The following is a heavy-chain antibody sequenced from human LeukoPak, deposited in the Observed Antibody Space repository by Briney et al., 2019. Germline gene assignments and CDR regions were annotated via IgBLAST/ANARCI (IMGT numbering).Heavy chain of an antibody. CDR3: ARDKYCSGGTCYYLLFDY. CDR2: TNPNSGDT. CDR1: GSTFTGYY. Sequence: GASVKVSCKASGSTFTGYYMHWVRQAPGQGLEWMGWTNPNSGDTKYAQRFQGRVTMTRDTSINTAYLELSRLGSDDTAVYYCARDKYCSGGTCYYLLFDYWGQGTLVTVSS. J-gene: IGHJ4*02. D-gene: IGHD2-15*01. V-gene: IGHV1-2*02.